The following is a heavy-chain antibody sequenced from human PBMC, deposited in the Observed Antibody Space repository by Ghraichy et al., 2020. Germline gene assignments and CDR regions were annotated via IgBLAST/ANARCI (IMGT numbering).Heavy chain of an antibody. Sequence: GGSLRLSCVASEFTFSSYYMSWVRQAPGKGLEWVATIKEDGSDKFYVDSVKGRFTISRDNAKNSVNLQMNSLRAEDTAVYFCARECMAGTGGFDIWGQGTMVTVSS. CDR1: EFTFSSYY. V-gene: IGHV3-7*03. J-gene: IGHJ3*02. CDR3: ARECMAGTGGFDI. CDR2: IKEDGSDK. D-gene: IGHD6-19*01.